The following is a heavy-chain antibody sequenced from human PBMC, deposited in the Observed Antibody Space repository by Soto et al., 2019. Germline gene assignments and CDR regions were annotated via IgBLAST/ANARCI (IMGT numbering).Heavy chain of an antibody. CDR1: GSTFTNSD. D-gene: IGHD2-15*01. V-gene: IGHV1-8*01. Sequence: QVQLVQSGAEVKKPGASVKVSCKASGSTFTNSDINWVRQAPGQGLEWMGWMHPDSGHAAYAQKCQGRVTLTTSTSTSTVSMEMRSLGSEDTAVYYCARRTHWSGGICYYGLDNWGQGTLVTVAS. J-gene: IGHJ4*02. CDR3: ARRTHWSGGICYYGLDN. CDR2: MHPDSGHA.